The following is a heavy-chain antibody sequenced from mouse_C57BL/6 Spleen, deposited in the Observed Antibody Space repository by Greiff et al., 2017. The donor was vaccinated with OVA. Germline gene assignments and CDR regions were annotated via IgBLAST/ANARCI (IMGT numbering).Heavy chain of an antibody. CDR1: GYSITSGYD. D-gene: IGHD2-4*01. Sequence: VQLKESGPGMVKPSQSLSLTCTVTGYSITSGYDWHWIRHFPGNKLEWMGYISYSGSTNYNPSLKSRISITHDTSKNHFFLKLNSVTTEDTATYYCARGYDYDEGFAYWGQGTLVTVSA. CDR2: ISYSGST. J-gene: IGHJ3*01. V-gene: IGHV3-1*01. CDR3: ARGYDYDEGFAY.